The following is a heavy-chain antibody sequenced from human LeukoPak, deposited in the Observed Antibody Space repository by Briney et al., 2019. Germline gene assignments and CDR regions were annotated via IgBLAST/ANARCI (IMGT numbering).Heavy chain of an antibody. J-gene: IGHJ5*02. CDR2: IFPSGGEI. V-gene: IGHV3-23*01. D-gene: IGHD3-3*01. CDR3: AKGHSLRSYDWFDP. CDR1: GFTFSTFA. Sequence: GGSLRLSCAASGFTFSTFAMIWVRQPPGKGLEWVSSIFPSGGEIHYADSVRGRFTISRDNSKSTLSLQMNSLRAEDTAIYYCAKGHSLRSYDWFDPWGQGILVTVSS.